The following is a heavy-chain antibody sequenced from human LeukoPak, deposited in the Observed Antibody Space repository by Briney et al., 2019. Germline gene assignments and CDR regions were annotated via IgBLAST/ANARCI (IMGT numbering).Heavy chain of an antibody. D-gene: IGHD3-10*01. Sequence: GASVKVSCKASGYTFTSYGISWVRQAPGQGLEWMGWISAYNGNTNYAQKLQGRVTMTTDTSTSTAYMELRSLRSDDTAVYYCARHYYGSGSYYNVDYWGQGTLVTVSS. CDR2: ISAYNGNT. J-gene: IGHJ4*02. CDR1: GYTFTSYG. CDR3: ARHYYGSGSYYNVDY. V-gene: IGHV1-18*01.